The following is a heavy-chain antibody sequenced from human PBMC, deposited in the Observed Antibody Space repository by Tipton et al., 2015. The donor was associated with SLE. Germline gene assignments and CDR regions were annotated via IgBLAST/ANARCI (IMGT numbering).Heavy chain of an antibody. J-gene: IGHJ2*01. Sequence: TLSLTCTVSGDSISSSSYYWGWIRQPPGKGLEWIGSIYYSGSTYYNPSLKSRVTISVDTSKNQFSLKLSSVTAADTAVYYCARDDSWAYCGVDCGGYFDLWGGGALVTVSS. V-gene: IGHV4-39*07. CDR1: GDSISSSSYY. D-gene: IGHD2-21*01. CDR2: IYYSGST. CDR3: ARDDSWAYCGVDCGGYFDL.